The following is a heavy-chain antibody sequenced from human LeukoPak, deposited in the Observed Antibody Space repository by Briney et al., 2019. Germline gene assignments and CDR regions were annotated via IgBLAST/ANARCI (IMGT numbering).Heavy chain of an antibody. D-gene: IGHD4-23*01. Sequence: PGGSLRLSCAASGFTFSSYAMPWVRQAPGKGLEWVAVISYDGSNKYYADSVKGRFTISRDNSKNTLYLQMNSLRAEDTAVYYCARDRDGGNLNFDYWGQGTLVTVSS. CDR2: ISYDGSNK. J-gene: IGHJ4*02. CDR1: GFTFSSYA. V-gene: IGHV3-30-3*01. CDR3: ARDRDGGNLNFDY.